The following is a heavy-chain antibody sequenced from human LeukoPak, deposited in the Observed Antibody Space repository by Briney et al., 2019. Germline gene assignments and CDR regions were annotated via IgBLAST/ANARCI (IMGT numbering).Heavy chain of an antibody. D-gene: IGHD5-24*01. V-gene: IGHV1-69*04. CDR1: GGTFSSYA. Sequence: GASVKVSCKASGGTFSSYAISWVRQAPGQGLEWMGRIIPILGIANYAQKFQGRVTITADKSTSTAYMELSSLRSEDTAVYYCASGRDNYYYYGMDVWGQGTTVTVSS. J-gene: IGHJ6*02. CDR3: ASGRDNYYYYGMDV. CDR2: IIPILGIA.